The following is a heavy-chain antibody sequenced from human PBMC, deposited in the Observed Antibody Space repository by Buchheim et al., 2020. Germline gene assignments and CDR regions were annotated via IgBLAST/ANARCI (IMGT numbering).Heavy chain of an antibody. V-gene: IGHV3-48*03. D-gene: IGHD6-6*01. CDR2: ISASGGRT. Sequence: EVFLVESGGHLVQPGGSLRLSCAASGFPFGGYEMNWVRQAPGKGLECIAYISASGGRTYYVDSVRGRFTISRDNAKKSLHFQMNGLRGEDTAVYYCAREVRSSYDSWGQGSL. J-gene: IGHJ4*02. CDR1: GFPFGGYE. CDR3: AREVRSSYDS.